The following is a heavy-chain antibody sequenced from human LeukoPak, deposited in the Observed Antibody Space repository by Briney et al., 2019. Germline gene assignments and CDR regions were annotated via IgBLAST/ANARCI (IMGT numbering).Heavy chain of an antibody. CDR1: GGSISSSSYY. CDR2: IYHSGST. D-gene: IGHD3-10*01. CDR3: ARFRGAGFYYYYYMDV. J-gene: IGHJ6*03. Sequence: SETLSLTCTVSGGSISSSSYYWGWIRQPPGKGLEWIGSIYHSGSTYYNPSLKSRVTISVDTSKNQFSLKLSSVTAADTAVYYCARFRGAGFYYYYYMDVWGKGTTVTISS. V-gene: IGHV4-39*07.